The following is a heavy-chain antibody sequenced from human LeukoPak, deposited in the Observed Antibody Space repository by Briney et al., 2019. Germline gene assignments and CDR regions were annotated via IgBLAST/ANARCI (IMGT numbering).Heavy chain of an antibody. D-gene: IGHD6-13*01. Sequence: KPSETLSLTCTVSGGSTSSSSYYWGWIRQPPGKGLEWIGSIYYSGSTYYNPSLKSRVTISVDTSKNQFSLKLSSVTAADTAVYYCARQLGYSRDPRRYGMDVWGQGTTVTVSS. CDR3: ARQLGYSRDPRRYGMDV. J-gene: IGHJ6*02. CDR2: IYYSGST. CDR1: GGSTSSSSYY. V-gene: IGHV4-39*01.